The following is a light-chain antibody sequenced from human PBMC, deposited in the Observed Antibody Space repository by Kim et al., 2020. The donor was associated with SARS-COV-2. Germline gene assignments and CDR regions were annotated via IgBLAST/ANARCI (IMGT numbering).Light chain of an antibody. V-gene: IGLV3-19*01. Sequence: SSELTQDPAVSVALGQTVRVTCHGDSLRNYYVSWYQQKPGQAPILVIYHKNSRPSGIPDRFSGSSSGNTAYLTISGAQAEDEADYFCSSRDNTGNHVIFG. CDR2: HKN. J-gene: IGLJ1*01. CDR3: SSRDNTGNHVI. CDR1: SLRNYY.